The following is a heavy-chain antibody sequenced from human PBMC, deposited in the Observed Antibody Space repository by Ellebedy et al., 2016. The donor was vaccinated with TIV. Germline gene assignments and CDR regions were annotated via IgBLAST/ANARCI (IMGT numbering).Heavy chain of an antibody. D-gene: IGHD3-22*01. CDR3: TTDLNYYDSREGWFNP. J-gene: IGHJ5*02. V-gene: IGHV3-15*01. Sequence: GGSLRLSXAASGFTFSNAWMSWVRQAPGKGLEWVGRIKSKTDGGTTDYAAPVKGRFTISRDDSKNTLYLQMNSLKTEDTAVYYCTTDLNYYDSREGWFNPWGQGTLVTVSS. CDR1: GFTFSNAW. CDR2: IKSKTDGGTT.